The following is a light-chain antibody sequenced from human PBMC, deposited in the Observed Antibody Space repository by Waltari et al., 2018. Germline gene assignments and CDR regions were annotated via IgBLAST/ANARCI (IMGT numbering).Light chain of an antibody. J-gene: IGLJ3*02. Sequence: QSVLTQPPSASGTPGQRVTISCSGSSSNIGSNYVYWYQQLPGTAPNLLIYRNNERPSGFPDRCSGSKSGTSASLAISGLRSEDEADCYCAAWDDSLSGRVFGGGTKLTVL. CDR1: SSNIGSNY. V-gene: IGLV1-47*01. CDR3: AAWDDSLSGRV. CDR2: RNN.